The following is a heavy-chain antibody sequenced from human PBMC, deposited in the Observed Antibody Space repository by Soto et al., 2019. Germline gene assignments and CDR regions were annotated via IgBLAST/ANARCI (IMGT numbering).Heavy chain of an antibody. CDR2: ISGSGGST. CDR3: AKLAAGHYCTNGVCLLYYCDY. J-gene: IGHJ4*02. V-gene: IGHV3-23*01. D-gene: IGHD2-8*01. Sequence: EVQLLESGGGLVQPGGSLRLSCAASGFTFNNYAMSWVRQAPGKGLEWVSAISGSGGSTHYADSVKGRFTISRDKSKNTLCLQMNSLRAEDTAVYYCAKLAAGHYCTNGVCLLYYCDYWGQGAQVTVSS. CDR1: GFTFNNYA.